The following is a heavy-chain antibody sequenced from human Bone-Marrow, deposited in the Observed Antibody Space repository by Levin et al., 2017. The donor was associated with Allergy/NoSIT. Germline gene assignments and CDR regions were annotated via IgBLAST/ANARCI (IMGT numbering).Heavy chain of an antibody. CDR3: ARGWAGDSRGY. V-gene: IGHV3-7*03. D-gene: IGHD7-27*01. J-gene: IGHJ4*02. CDR1: GFTFGSYW. CDR2: IKQDESEK. Sequence: ASVKVSCVASGFTFGSYWMSWVRQAPGKGLEWVANIKQDESEKYYVDSVKGRFTISRDNAKNSLYLQMNSLRAEDTAVYYCARGWAGDSRGYWGQGTLVTVSS.